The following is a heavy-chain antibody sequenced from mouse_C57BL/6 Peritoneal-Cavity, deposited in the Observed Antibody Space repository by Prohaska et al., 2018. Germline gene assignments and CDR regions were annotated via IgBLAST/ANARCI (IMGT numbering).Heavy chain of an antibody. CDR3: AKESYYGSSPYWYFDV. V-gene: IGHV2-5*01. J-gene: IGHJ1*03. D-gene: IGHD1-1*01. Sequence: GKGLEWMGVIWRGGSTDYNAAFMSRLSITKDNSKSQVFLKMNRLQADDTAIYYGAKESYYGSSPYWYFDVWGTGTTVTVSS. CDR2: IWRGGST.